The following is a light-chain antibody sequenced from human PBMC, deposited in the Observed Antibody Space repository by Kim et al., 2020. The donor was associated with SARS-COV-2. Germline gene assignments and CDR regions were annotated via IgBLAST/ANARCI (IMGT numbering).Light chain of an antibody. Sequence: VSVSPGQTASISCSGDNLGDRYASWYQQKPGQSPVMVIYQDNKRPSGIPERFSGSNSGNTATLTISGTQAMDEADYYCQAWDSSVVFGGGTKLTVL. V-gene: IGLV3-1*01. CDR1: NLGDRY. CDR3: QAWDSSVV. CDR2: QDN. J-gene: IGLJ2*01.